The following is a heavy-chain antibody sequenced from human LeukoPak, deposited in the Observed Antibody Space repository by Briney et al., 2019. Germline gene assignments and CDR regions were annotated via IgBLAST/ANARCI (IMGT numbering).Heavy chain of an antibody. Sequence: PGGSLRLSCAASGFTFSSYAMSWVRQAPGKGLEWVSAISGSGGSTYYADSVKSRFTISRDNSKNTLYLQMNSLRAEDTAVYYCAKDPGDIVVVPAAIGPLAYWGQGTLVTVSS. J-gene: IGHJ4*02. CDR2: ISGSGGST. CDR1: GFTFSSYA. D-gene: IGHD2-2*02. V-gene: IGHV3-23*01. CDR3: AKDPGDIVVVPAAIGPLAY.